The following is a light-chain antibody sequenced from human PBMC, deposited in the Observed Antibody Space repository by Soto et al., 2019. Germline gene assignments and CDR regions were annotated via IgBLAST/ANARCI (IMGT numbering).Light chain of an antibody. J-gene: IGLJ1*01. CDR3: ATWDDSLKGV. CDR1: TSNIGSHS. Sequence: QPVLTQPPSASGTPGQRVTISCSGSTSNIGSHSVNWYRHLPGTAPKLLIKTNNQRPSGVPDRFSAYKSGTSASLVISGLQSEDEADYYCATWDDSLKGVFGTGTKVTVL. V-gene: IGLV1-44*01. CDR2: TNN.